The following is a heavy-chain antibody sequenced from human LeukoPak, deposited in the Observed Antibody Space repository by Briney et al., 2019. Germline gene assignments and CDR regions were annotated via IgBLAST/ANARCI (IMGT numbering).Heavy chain of an antibody. CDR2: IKQDGSEK. V-gene: IGHV3-7*01. J-gene: IGHJ4*02. CDR1: GFTFSSYW. CDR3: ARGSAAAGRVFDY. Sequence: PGGSLRLSCAASGFTFSSYWMSWVRQAPGKGLEWVANIKQDGSEKYYVDSVKGRFTISRDNAKNSLYLQMNSLRAEDTAVYYCARGSAAAGRVFDYWGQGTLVTVSS. D-gene: IGHD6-13*01.